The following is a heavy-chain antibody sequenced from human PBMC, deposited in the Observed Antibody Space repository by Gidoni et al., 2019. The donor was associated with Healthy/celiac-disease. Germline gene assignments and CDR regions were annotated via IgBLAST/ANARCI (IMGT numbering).Heavy chain of an antibody. CDR3: ARYYCSSTSCYKFDY. D-gene: IGHD2-2*02. CDR2: INHSGST. V-gene: IGHV4-34*01. CDR1: GGSFSGYY. Sequence: QVQLQQWGAGLLKPSETLSLTCAVYGGSFSGYYWSWIRQPPGKGLEWIGEINHSGSTNYNPSLKSRVTISVDTSKNQFSLKLSSVTAADTAVYYCARYYCSSTSCYKFDYWGQGTLVTVSS. J-gene: IGHJ4*02.